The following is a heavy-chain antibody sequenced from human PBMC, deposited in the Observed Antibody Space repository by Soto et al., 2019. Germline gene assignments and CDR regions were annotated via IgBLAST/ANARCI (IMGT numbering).Heavy chain of an antibody. V-gene: IGHV1-8*01. CDR3: ARGRIAAAGTVWFDP. CDR1: GYTFTRYD. J-gene: IGHJ5*02. D-gene: IGHD6-13*01. CDR2: MNPKSGNT. Sequence: ASVKVSCKASGYTFTRYDINWVRQAPGQGLEWMGWMNPKSGNTGYAQKFQGRVTMTRNTSISTAYMELSSLRSEDTAVYYCARGRIAAAGTVWFDPWGQGTLVTV.